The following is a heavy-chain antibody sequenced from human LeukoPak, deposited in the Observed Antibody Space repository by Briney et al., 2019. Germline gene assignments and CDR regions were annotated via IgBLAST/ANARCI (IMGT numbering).Heavy chain of an antibody. CDR2: ICPDGTVT. CDR1: GFTSSTYC. CDR3: VRDFRSADY. J-gene: IGHJ4*02. Sequence: GGSLRLSGPASGFTSSTYCRHGFRQPPGKGPMWVSRICPDGTVTNYADSVKARFIISRDNARNTVYLQMNSLRVEDTAVYYCVRDFRSADYWGQGTLVTVSS. V-gene: IGHV3-74*01.